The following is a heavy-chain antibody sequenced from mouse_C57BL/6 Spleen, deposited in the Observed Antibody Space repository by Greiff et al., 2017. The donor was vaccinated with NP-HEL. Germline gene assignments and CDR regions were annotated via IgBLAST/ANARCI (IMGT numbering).Heavy chain of an antibody. CDR2: IDPETGGT. V-gene: IGHV1-15*01. CDR3: TNYGKGLAY. J-gene: IGHJ3*01. CDR1: GYTFTDYE. D-gene: IGHD2-1*01. Sequence: QVHVKQSGAELVRPGASVTLSCKASGYTFTDYEMHWVKQTPVHGLEWIGAIDPETGGTAYNQKFKGKAILTADKSSSTAYMELRSLTSEDSAVYYCTNYGKGLAYWGQGTLVTVSA.